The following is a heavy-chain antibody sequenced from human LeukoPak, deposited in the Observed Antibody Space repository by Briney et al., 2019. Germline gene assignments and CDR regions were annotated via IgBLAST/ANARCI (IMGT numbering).Heavy chain of an antibody. CDR3: ARERARPGGYCSSTSCSLPFFDY. Sequence: GSSVKVSCKASGGTFSSYAISWVRQAPGQGLEWMGGIIPIFGTANYAQKFQGRVTITADVSTSTAYMELSSLRSEDTAVYYCARERARPGGYCSSTSCSLPFFDYWGQGTLVTVSS. J-gene: IGHJ4*02. D-gene: IGHD2-2*01. CDR1: GGTFSSYA. CDR2: IIPIFGTA. V-gene: IGHV1-69*01.